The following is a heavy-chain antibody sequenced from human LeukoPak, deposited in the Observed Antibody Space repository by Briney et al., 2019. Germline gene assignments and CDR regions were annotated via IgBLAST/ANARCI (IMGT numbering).Heavy chain of an antibody. CDR3: ARDRPDYYYYYMDV. CDR2: IYYSGST. Sequence: SETLSLTCTVSGGSISSYYWSWIRPPPGKGLEWIGYIYYSGSTNYNPSLKSRVTISVDTSKNQFSLKLSSVTAADTAVYYCARDRPDYYYYYMDVWGKGTTVTVSS. CDR1: GGSISSYY. J-gene: IGHJ6*03. V-gene: IGHV4-59*01.